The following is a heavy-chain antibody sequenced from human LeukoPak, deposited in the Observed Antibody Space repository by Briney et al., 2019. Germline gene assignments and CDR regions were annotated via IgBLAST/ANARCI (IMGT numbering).Heavy chain of an antibody. CDR2: IYYSGST. CDR1: GASISSSSYY. CDR3: ARIVGATTGWFDP. Sequence: SETLSLTCTVSGASISSSSYYWGWIRQPPGKGLEWIGSIYYSGSTYYNPSLKSRVTISVDTSKNQFSLKLSSVTAADTAVYYCARIVGATTGWFDPWGQGTLVTVSS. V-gene: IGHV4-39*01. J-gene: IGHJ5*02. D-gene: IGHD1-26*01.